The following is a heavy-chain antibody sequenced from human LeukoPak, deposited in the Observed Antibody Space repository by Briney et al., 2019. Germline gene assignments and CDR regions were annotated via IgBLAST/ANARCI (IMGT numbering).Heavy chain of an antibody. CDR1: GFTFSSYS. Sequence: GGSLRLSCAASGFTFSSYSMNWVRQAPGKGLEWVSSISSSSSYIYYADSVKGRFTISRDNAKNSLYLQMNSLRAEDTAVYYCAGGGSSSSDFDYWGQGTLVTVSS. V-gene: IGHV3-21*01. J-gene: IGHJ4*02. CDR3: AGGGSSSSDFDY. CDR2: ISSSSSYI. D-gene: IGHD6-6*01.